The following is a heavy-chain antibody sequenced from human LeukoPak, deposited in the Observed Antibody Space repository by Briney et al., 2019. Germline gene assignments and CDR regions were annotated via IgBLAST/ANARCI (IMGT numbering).Heavy chain of an antibody. CDR2: ISGSGGST. Sequence: GGSLRLSCAASGFTVSSNYMSWVRQAPGKGLEWVSAISGSGGSTYYADSVKGRFTISRDNSKNTLYLQMNSLRAEDTAVYYCARVGLWFGESMEDYWGQGTLVTVSS. V-gene: IGHV3-66*01. CDR1: GFTVSSNY. CDR3: ARVGLWFGESMEDY. D-gene: IGHD3-10*01. J-gene: IGHJ4*02.